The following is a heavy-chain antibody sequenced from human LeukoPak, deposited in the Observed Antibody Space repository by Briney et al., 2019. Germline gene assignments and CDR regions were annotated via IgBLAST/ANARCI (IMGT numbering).Heavy chain of an antibody. D-gene: IGHD5-18*01. CDR1: GFTFSGYG. CDR2: ISSDGSNR. V-gene: IGHV3-30*03. CDR3: ARDGWNSYGY. J-gene: IGHJ4*02. Sequence: GGSLRLSCAASGFTFSGYGMHWVRQAPDKGLEWVALISSDGSNRIYADSVKGRFSISRDNSKNTLYLQVNSLRIEDTAVYYCARDGWNSYGYWGQGTLVTVSS.